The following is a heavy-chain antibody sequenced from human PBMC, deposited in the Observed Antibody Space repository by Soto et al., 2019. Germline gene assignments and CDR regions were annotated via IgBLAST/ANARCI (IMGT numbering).Heavy chain of an antibody. V-gene: IGHV1-69*13. Sequence: SVKVSCKASGGTFSSYAISWGRQAPGQGLEWMGGIIPIFGTANYAQKFQGRVTITADESTSTAYMELSSLRSEDTAVYYCARDGEAAAGKDVWGQGTTVTVSS. D-gene: IGHD6-13*01. J-gene: IGHJ6*02. CDR1: GGTFSSYA. CDR2: IIPIFGTA. CDR3: ARDGEAAAGKDV.